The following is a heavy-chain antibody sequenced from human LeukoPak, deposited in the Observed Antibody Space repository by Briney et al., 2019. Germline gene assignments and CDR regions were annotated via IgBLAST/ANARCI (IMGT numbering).Heavy chain of an antibody. J-gene: IGHJ1*01. Sequence: RPSETLSLTCTVSGGSISSGSYYWSWIRQPAGKGLEWIGRIYTSGSTNYNPSLKSRVTISVDTSKNQFSLKLSSVTAADTAVYYCASTGVTTFKYFQHWGQGTLVTVSS. V-gene: IGHV4-61*02. D-gene: IGHD4-11*01. CDR2: IYTSGST. CDR1: GGSISSGSYY. CDR3: ASTGVTTFKYFQH.